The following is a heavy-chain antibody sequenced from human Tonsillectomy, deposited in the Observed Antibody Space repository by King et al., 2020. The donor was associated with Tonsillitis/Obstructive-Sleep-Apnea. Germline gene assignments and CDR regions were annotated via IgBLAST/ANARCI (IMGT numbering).Heavy chain of an antibody. Sequence: VQLVESGAEVKKPGESLKISCQASGYIFTTYWIDWVRQMPGKGLEWMGIIYPGDSDTTYSPSFEGHVTISADKSISTAYLQWNSLKASDTAMYYCAKKQGSTAFDFWGQGTMVTVSS. V-gene: IGHV5-51*01. CDR3: AKKQGSTAFDF. D-gene: IGHD2-2*01. J-gene: IGHJ3*01. CDR2: IYPGDSDT. CDR1: GYIFTTYW.